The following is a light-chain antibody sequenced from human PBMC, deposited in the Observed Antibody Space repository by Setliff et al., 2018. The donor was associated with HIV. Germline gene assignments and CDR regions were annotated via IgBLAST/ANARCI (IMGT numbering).Light chain of an antibody. V-gene: IGLV2-8*01. CDR2: ELS. J-gene: IGLJ1*01. Sequence: QSALTQPPSASGSPGQSVAISCTGTSSDIGSHNHVSWYQQYPGKAPKLMIYELSQRPSGVLDRFSGSKSGNTASLTVSGLQAEDEADYYCASYAGDGVHDIYVFGTGTKVTVL. CDR1: SSDIGSHNH. CDR3: ASYAGDGVHDIYV.